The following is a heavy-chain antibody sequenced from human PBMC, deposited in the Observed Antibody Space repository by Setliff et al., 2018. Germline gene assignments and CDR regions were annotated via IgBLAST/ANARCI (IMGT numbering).Heavy chain of an antibody. CDR2: IRSKADSYST. CDR1: GFTFSAHY. V-gene: IGHV3-72*01. CDR3: ATDRGWLDMFDY. Sequence: GGSLRLSCAASGFTFSAHYMDWLRQAPGKGLEWVGRIRSKADSYSTAYAASVKGRFTISRDDSKNTAFLQVNSLKTEDTAVYYCATDRGWLDMFDYWGQGTQVTVSS. J-gene: IGHJ4*02. D-gene: IGHD6-19*01.